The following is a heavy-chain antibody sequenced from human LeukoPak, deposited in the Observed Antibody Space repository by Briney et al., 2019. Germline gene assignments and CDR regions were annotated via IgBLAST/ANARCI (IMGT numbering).Heavy chain of an antibody. CDR3: ARASRVVRGVIMG. J-gene: IGHJ4*02. V-gene: IGHV1-8*01. CDR1: GYTFTSYD. CDR2: MNPNSGNT. D-gene: IGHD3-10*01. Sequence: GASVKVSCKASGYTFTSYDINWVRQATEQGLEWMGWMNPNSGNTGYAQKFQGRVTMTRNTSISTAYMELSSLRSEDTAVYYYARASRVVRGVIMGWGQGTLVTVSS.